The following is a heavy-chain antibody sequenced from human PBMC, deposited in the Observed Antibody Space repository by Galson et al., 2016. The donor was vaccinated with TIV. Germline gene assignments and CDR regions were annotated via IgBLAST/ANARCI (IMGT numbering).Heavy chain of an antibody. CDR3: AKRPIITIFGAGSNYCDS. Sequence: SLRLSCAASGFSFSKYAMSWVRQAPGRGLEWVSGIGGSGGSPNYGDSVKGRFTISRDNSKNILYLQMNSLRAEDTAVYYCAKRPIITIFGAGSNYCDSWGQGTLVTVSS. CDR1: GFSFSKYA. J-gene: IGHJ4*02. D-gene: IGHD3-3*01. CDR2: IGGSGGSP. V-gene: IGHV3-23*01.